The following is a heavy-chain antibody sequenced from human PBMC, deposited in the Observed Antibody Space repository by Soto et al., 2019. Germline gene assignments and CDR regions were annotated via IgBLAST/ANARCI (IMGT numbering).Heavy chain of an antibody. J-gene: IGHJ5*02. Sequence: PSETLSLTCTVSGGSISSGGYYWSWIRQHPGKGLEWIGYIYYSGSTYYNPSLKSRVTISVDTSKNQFSLKLSSVTAADTAVYNWARKVFTIFGVATNWFDPWGQGTLVTVSS. V-gene: IGHV4-31*03. CDR3: ARKVFTIFGVATNWFDP. D-gene: IGHD3-3*01. CDR1: GGSISSGGYY. CDR2: IYYSGST.